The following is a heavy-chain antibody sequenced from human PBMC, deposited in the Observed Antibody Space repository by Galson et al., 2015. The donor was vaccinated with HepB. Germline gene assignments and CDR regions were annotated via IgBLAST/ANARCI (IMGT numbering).Heavy chain of an antibody. CDR2: IYYGGST. Sequence: SLTCTVSGGSISSYYWSWIRQPPGKGLEWIGYIYYGGSTNYNPSLKSRVTISVDTSKNQFSLKLSSVTAADTAVYYCARVRGIAAADSYFDYWGQGTLVTVSS. CDR3: ARVRGIAAADSYFDY. J-gene: IGHJ4*02. D-gene: IGHD6-13*01. V-gene: IGHV4-59*01. CDR1: GGSISSYY.